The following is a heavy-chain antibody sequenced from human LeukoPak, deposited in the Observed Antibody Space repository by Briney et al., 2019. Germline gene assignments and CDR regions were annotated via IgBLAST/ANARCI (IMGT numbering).Heavy chain of an antibody. V-gene: IGHV1-8*01. J-gene: IGHJ6*02. CDR3: AKETTVPYGMDV. Sequence: ASVKVSCKASGYTFTSYDINWVRQATGQGLEWMGWMNPNSGNTGYAQKFQGRVTMTRNTSISTAYMELSSLRAEDTAVYYCAKETTVPYGMDVWGQGTTVTVSS. D-gene: IGHD4-17*01. CDR1: GYTFTSYD. CDR2: MNPNSGNT.